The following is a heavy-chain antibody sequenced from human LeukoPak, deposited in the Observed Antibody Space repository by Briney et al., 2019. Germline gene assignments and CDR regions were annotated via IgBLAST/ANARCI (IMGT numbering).Heavy chain of an antibody. V-gene: IGHV3-7*01. CDR2: IKHDGSEK. J-gene: IGHJ4*02. CDR1: GFSFSTYW. Sequence: PGGSLRLSCAPSGFSFSTYWMGWVRQAPGKGLEWVANIKHDGSEKCYVDSVKGRFTISRDNAKNSLYLQMNSLRAEDTAVYYCARGPTYYDFWSGYKYFDLWGQGTLVTVSS. D-gene: IGHD3-3*01. CDR3: ARGPTYYDFWSGYKYFDL.